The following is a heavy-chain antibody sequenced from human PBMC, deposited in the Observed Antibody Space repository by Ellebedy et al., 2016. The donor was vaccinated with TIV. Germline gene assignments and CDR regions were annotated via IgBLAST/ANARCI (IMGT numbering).Heavy chain of an antibody. V-gene: IGHV3-7*01. CDR2: KNQDGSEK. Sequence: GESLKISCAAPGFTFSSYLMSWVRQAPGKGLEWVANKNQDGSEKYSVDSVKGRFTISRDNAKNSLYLQMNGLGADDTAVYDSVTDGSYGDYRSPTHAFEFWGQGTMVTVSS. CDR1: GFTFSSYL. D-gene: IGHD4-17*01. CDR3: VTDGSYGDYRSPTHAFEF. J-gene: IGHJ3*01.